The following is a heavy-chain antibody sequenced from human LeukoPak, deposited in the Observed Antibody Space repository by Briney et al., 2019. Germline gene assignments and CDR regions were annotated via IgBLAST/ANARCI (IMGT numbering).Heavy chain of an antibody. CDR2: IIPIFGTA. CDR1: VCTFSSYA. D-gene: IGHD2-2*03. CDR3: ARARVDIVVVPAAYYYGMDV. J-gene: IGHJ6*02. Sequence: ASVKVSCKASVCTFSSYAISWVRQAPGQGLEWMGGIIPIFGTANYAQKFQGRFTITADESTSTAYMELSSLRSEDTAVYYCARARVDIVVVPAAYYYGMDVWGQGTTVTVSS. V-gene: IGHV1-69*13.